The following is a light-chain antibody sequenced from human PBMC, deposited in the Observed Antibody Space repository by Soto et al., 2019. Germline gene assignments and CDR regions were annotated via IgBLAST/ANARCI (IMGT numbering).Light chain of an antibody. Sequence: EIVLTQSPATLSLSPGERAPLSCRASQSVSSSYLAWYQQKPGQAPRLLIYGASSRATGIPDGFSGSGSGTDFTLTISRLEPEDFAVYYCQQYGSSPRTFGQGTKV. CDR3: QQYGSSPRT. CDR1: QSVSSSY. V-gene: IGKV3-20*01. CDR2: GAS. J-gene: IGKJ1*01.